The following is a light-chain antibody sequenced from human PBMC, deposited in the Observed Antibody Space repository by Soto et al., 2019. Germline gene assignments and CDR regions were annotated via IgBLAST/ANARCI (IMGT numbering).Light chain of an antibody. CDR2: NNN. J-gene: IGLJ1*01. Sequence: QSVLTQPPSASGTPGQRVTISCSGSSSNIGSNTVNWYQQLPGTAPKLLIYNNNQRPSGVPDRFSGYKSGTSASLAISGLQSEYEADYYCAAWDDSLKGLVFGTGTKLTVL. CDR1: SSNIGSNT. CDR3: AAWDDSLKGLV. V-gene: IGLV1-44*01.